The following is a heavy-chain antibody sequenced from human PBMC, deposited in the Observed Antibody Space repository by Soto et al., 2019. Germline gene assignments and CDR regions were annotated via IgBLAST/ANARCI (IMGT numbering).Heavy chain of an antibody. Sequence: QVHLQESGPGLVKPSETLSLTCTVSNGSISGYYWSWIRQSPGKGLEWIGNIHYSGNTKYNPSLKSLLTISVDTSKKQISLNLISVTAADTAVYYCARVFVSNHYFYYGMDVWGQGTTVTVSS. CDR1: NGSISGYY. CDR2: IHYSGNT. D-gene: IGHD2-21*01. J-gene: IGHJ6*02. V-gene: IGHV4-59*01. CDR3: ARVFVSNHYFYYGMDV.